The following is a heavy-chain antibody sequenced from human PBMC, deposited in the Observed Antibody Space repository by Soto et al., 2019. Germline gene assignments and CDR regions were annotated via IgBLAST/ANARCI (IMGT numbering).Heavy chain of an antibody. CDR3: ARLWEGSSGYYGHYAFDI. J-gene: IGHJ3*02. CDR2: IDPSDSYT. Sequence: PXESLEISCKGSGYSFTSYWLGWVRQMPGKGLEWMGRIDPSDSYTNYSPSFQGHVTISADKSISTAYLQWSSLKASDTAMYYCARLWEGSSGYYGHYAFDIWGQGTMVTVSS. D-gene: IGHD3-22*01. CDR1: GYSFTSYW. V-gene: IGHV5-10-1*01.